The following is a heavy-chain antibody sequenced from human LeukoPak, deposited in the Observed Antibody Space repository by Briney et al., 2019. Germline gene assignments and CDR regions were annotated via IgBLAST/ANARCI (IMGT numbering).Heavy chain of an antibody. D-gene: IGHD3-9*01. Sequence: ASVKVSCKASGGTFSSYAISWVRQAPGQGLEWMGGIIPIFGTANYAQKFQGRVTITADESTSTAYMELSSLRSEDTALYYCAKDSDILTGYSYFDYWGQGTLVTVSS. J-gene: IGHJ4*02. CDR3: AKDSDILTGYSYFDY. CDR1: GGTFSSYA. V-gene: IGHV1-69*13. CDR2: IIPIFGTA.